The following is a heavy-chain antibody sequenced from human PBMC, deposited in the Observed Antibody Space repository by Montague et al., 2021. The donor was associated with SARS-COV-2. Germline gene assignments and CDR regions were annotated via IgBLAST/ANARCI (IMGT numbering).Heavy chain of an antibody. CDR1: GGSLSTYS. D-gene: IGHD3-10*01. CDR2: IHHGGST. CDR3: ARLGDGVVPSPILGVGPYYSYYYMDV. Sequence: SETLSLTCAVHGGSLSTYSWNWIRQPPGKRLEWIGEIHHGGSTNYNPSLKSRVTISADTYQHQFSLKLTSVAAADTAVYYCARLGDGVVPSPILGVGPYYSYYYMDVWGKGTTVTVSS. J-gene: IGHJ6*03. V-gene: IGHV4-34*01.